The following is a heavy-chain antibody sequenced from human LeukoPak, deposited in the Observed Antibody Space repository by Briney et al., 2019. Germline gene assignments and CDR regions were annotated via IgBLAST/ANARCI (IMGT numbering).Heavy chain of an antibody. V-gene: IGHV1-69*01. CDR3: ARGSVPAAGPLSWFDP. CDR1: GGTFSSYA. J-gene: IGHJ5*02. Sequence: GSSVKVSCKASGGTFSSYAISWVRQAPGQGLEWMGGIIPIFGTANYAQKFQGRVTITADESTSTAYMELSSLRSEDTAVYYCARGSVPAAGPLSWFDPWGQGTLVTVSS. CDR2: IIPIFGTA. D-gene: IGHD2-2*01.